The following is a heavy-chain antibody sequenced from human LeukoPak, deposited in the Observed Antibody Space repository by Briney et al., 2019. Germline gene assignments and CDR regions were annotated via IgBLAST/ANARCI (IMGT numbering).Heavy chain of an antibody. Sequence: GGSLRLSCAASGFTFSRFGMHWVRQAPGKGLEWVSSIQYDGSDKSYADSVKGRFTISRDNSKNTLYLQMNSLRGEDTAVYYCAKDHDYSNYNFDYWGQGTLVTVSS. V-gene: IGHV3-30*02. J-gene: IGHJ4*02. D-gene: IGHD4-11*01. CDR1: GFTFSRFG. CDR3: AKDHDYSNYNFDY. CDR2: IQYDGSDK.